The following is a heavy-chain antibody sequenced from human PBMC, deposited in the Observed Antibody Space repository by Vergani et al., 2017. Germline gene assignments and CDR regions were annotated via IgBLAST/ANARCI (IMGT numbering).Heavy chain of an antibody. J-gene: IGHJ6*03. Sequence: QVQLQESGPGLVKPSGTLSLTCAVSGGSISSSNWWSWVRQPPGKGLEWIGEIYRSGSTNYNPSLKSRVTISVDKSKNQFSLKLSSVTAADTAVYYCARRDSSSWYYYYYYMDVWGKGTTVTVSS. CDR1: GGSISSSNW. V-gene: IGHV4-4*02. CDR2: IYRSGST. CDR3: ARRDSSSWYYYYYYMDV. D-gene: IGHD6-13*01.